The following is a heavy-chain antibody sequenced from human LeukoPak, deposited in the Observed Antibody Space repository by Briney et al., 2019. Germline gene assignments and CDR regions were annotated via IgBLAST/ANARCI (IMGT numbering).Heavy chain of an antibody. CDR3: ARVPGPNWFDP. Sequence: SETLSLTCTVSAYSISSGYYWGWIRQPPGKGLEWIGSIYHSGSTYYNSSLQSRVTISVDTSKNQFSLKLSSVTAADTAMYYCARVPGPNWFDPWGQGTLVTVSS. CDR2: IYHSGST. V-gene: IGHV4-38-2*02. CDR1: AYSISSGYY. J-gene: IGHJ5*02.